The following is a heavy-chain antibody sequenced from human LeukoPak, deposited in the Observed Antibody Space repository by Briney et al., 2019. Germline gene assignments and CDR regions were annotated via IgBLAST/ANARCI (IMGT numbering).Heavy chain of an antibody. V-gene: IGHV4-30-2*01. J-gene: IGHJ6*02. CDR2: IYHSGST. CDR1: GGSISSGGYS. Sequence: SETLSLTCAVSGGSISSGGYSWSWIRQPPGKGLEWIGYIYHSGSTYYTPSLKSRVTISVDRYKNQFSMKLSSVTAADTAVYYCAREKADYYYGMDVWGQGTTVTVSS. CDR3: AREKADYYYGMDV.